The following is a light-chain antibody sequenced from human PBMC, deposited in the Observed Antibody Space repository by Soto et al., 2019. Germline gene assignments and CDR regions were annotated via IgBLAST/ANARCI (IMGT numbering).Light chain of an antibody. V-gene: IGKV1-33*01. CDR1: QDISSY. CDR3: QQYDNLPLT. J-gene: IGKJ5*01. Sequence: EVTQYTSSLSASVGDRVTITCQASQDISSYLNWYQQKPGKAPKLLIYDASNLETGVPSRFSGSGSGTDFTFTISRLQPEDIATYYCQQYDNLPLTF. CDR2: DAS.